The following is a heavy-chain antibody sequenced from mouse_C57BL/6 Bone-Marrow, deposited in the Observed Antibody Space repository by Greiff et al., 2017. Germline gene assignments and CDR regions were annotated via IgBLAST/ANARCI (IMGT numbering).Heavy chain of an antibody. CDR2: IYPRSGNT. J-gene: IGHJ2*01. Sequence: VQLQQSEQELPRPGASVKLSCKASGYTFTSYGLSCVKQRTGQGLEWIGEIYPRSGNTYYNEKFKGKATLTADKSSSTAYMELRSLTSEDSAVYFCARDGYYFYYFDYWGQGTTLTGSS. V-gene: IGHV1-81*01. CDR3: ARDGYYFYYFDY. CDR1: GYTFTSYG. D-gene: IGHD2-3*01.